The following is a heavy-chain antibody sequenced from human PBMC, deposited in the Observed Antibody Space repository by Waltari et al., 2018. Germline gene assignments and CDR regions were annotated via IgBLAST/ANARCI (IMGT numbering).Heavy chain of an antibody. Sequence: QVQLQQWGAGLLKPSETLSLTCAVYGGSFSGYYWSWIRQPQGKGLEWIGEINHSGSTNYNPSLKSRVTISVDTSKNQFSLKLSSVTAADTAVYYCARRRSPHNHYYYYYYGMDVWGQGTTVTVSS. V-gene: IGHV4-34*01. CDR2: INHSGST. J-gene: IGHJ6*02. CDR1: GGSFSGYY. D-gene: IGHD1-1*01. CDR3: ARRRSPHNHYYYYYYGMDV.